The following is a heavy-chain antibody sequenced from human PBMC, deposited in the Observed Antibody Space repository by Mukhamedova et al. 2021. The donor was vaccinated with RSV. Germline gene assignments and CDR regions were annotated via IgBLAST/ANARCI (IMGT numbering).Heavy chain of an antibody. CDR3: ARDPSRGSGPRGGY. D-gene: IGHD2-15*01. J-gene: IGHJ4*02. CDR2: IYNDGRT. Sequence: GKGLEWVSVIYNDGRTYYADSVKGRFTISRDNSKNTLYLQMNSLRADDTAVYYCARDPSRGSGPRGGYWGQGTLVTVSS. V-gene: IGHV3-53*01.